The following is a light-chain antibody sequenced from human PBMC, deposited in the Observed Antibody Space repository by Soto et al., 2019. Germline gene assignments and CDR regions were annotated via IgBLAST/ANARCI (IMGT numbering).Light chain of an antibody. V-gene: IGLV1-44*01. CDR3: AAWDDSLNGYV. CDR2: TNN. Sequence: QSALTQPPSASGTPGQRVTISCSGSSSNIGSNTVNWYQQLPGAAPKLLIYTNNQRPSGVPDRSSGSKSGTSASLAIRGRQSEDEADYYCAAWDDSLNGYVFGTGTKVTVL. CDR1: SSNIGSNT. J-gene: IGLJ1*01.